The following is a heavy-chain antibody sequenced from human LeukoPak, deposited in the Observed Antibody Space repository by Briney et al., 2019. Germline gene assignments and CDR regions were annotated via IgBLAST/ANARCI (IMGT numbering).Heavy chain of an antibody. J-gene: IGHJ3*02. D-gene: IGHD5-12*01. CDR2: IYHSGST. CDR1: GGSISSSNW. V-gene: IGHV4-4*02. CDR3: ASWGGYSGYASAGHYHDAFDI. Sequence: PSETLSLTCAVSGGSISSSNWWSWVRQPPGKGLEWIGEIYHSGSTNYNPSLKSRVTISVDKSKNQFSLKLSSVTAADTAVYYCASWGGYSGYASAGHYHDAFDIWGQGTMVTVSS.